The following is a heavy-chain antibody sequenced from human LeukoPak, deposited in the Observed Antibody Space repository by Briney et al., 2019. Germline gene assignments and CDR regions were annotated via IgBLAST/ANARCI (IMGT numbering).Heavy chain of an antibody. Sequence: GGSLRLSCAASGFTFSSYAMSWVRQAPGKGLEWVSAISGSGGSTYYADSVKGRFTISRDNSKNTPYLQMNSLRAKDTAVYYCAKDLREGIVGALVDYWGQGTLVTVSS. V-gene: IGHV3-23*01. J-gene: IGHJ4*02. CDR3: AKDLREGIVGALVDY. CDR2: ISGSGGST. D-gene: IGHD1-26*01. CDR1: GFTFSSYA.